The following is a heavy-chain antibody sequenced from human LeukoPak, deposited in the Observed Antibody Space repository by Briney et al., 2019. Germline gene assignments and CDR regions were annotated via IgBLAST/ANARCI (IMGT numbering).Heavy chain of an antibody. J-gene: IGHJ4*02. V-gene: IGHV1-8*01. CDR3: ARGGYDFWSGYSYLDY. CDR1: GYTFTGYD. Sequence: ASVKVSCKASGYTFTGYDINWVRQATGQGLEWMGWMNPNSGNTGYAQKFQGRVTMTRNTSISTAYMELSSLRSEDTAVYYCARGGYDFWSGYSYLDYWGQGTLVTVSS. D-gene: IGHD3-3*01. CDR2: MNPNSGNT.